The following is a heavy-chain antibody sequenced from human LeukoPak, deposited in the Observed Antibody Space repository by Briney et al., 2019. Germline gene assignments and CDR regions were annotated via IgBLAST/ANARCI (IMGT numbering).Heavy chain of an antibody. D-gene: IGHD2-21*02. CDR1: GYTFTSYY. CDR3: ARGVTGIGYYYYMDV. V-gene: IGHV1-46*01. J-gene: IGHJ6*03. Sequence: GASVKVSCKASGYTFTSYYMHWVRQAPGQGLEWMGIINPSGGSTSYAQKFQGRVTITTDESTSTAYMELSSLRSEDTAVYYCARGVTGIGYYYYMDVWGKGTTVTVSS. CDR2: INPSGGST.